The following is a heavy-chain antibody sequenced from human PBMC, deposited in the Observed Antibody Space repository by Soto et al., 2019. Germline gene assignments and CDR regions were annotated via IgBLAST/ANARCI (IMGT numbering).Heavy chain of an antibody. V-gene: IGHV1-69*12. J-gene: IGHJ5*02. Sequence: QVQLVQSGAEVKKPGSSVKVSCKASGGTFSSYAISWVRQAPGQGLEWMGGIIPIFGTANYAQKFQGRVTITADESTSTAYKELSSLRSEDTAVYYCARGVDIVLVPAAMESWFDPWGQGTLVTVSS. CDR2: IIPIFGTA. CDR1: GGTFSSYA. D-gene: IGHD2-2*01. CDR3: ARGVDIVLVPAAMESWFDP.